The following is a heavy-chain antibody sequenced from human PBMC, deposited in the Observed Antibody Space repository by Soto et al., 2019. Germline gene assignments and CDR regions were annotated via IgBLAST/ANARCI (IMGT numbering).Heavy chain of an antibody. CDR1: GYTFTGYY. CDR3: ARGNLGYCISTSCSVFDH. V-gene: IGHV1-2*04. D-gene: IGHD2-2*01. Sequence: QVQLVQSGAEVKKPGASVKVSCKASGYTFTGYYMHWVRQAPGQGLEWMGWINPNSGGTNYAQKFQGWVTMTRDTSISTAYMELSRPRSDDTAVYYCARGNLGYCISTSCSVFDHWGQGTLVTVSS. CDR2: INPNSGGT. J-gene: IGHJ5*02.